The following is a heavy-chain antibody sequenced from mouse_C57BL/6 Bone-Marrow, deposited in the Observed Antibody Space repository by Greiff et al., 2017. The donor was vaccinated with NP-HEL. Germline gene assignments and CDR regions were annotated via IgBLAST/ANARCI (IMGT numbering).Heavy chain of an antibody. J-gene: IGHJ1*03. CDR1: GYTFTSYW. D-gene: IGHD1-1*01. CDR3: ARSITTVVATREYFDV. CDR2: INPSNGGT. V-gene: IGHV1-53*01. Sequence: VKLQQPGTELVKPGASVKLSCKASGYTFTSYWMHWVKQRPGQGLEWIGNINPSNGGTNYNEKFKSKATLTVDKSSSTAYMQLSSLTSEDSAVYYRARSITTVVATREYFDVWGTGTTVTVST.